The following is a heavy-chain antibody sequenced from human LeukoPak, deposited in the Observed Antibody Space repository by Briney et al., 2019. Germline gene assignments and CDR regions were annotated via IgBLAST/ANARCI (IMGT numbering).Heavy chain of an antibody. CDR2: MTRGGSEK. CDR1: GFTVSNRW. Sequence: GGSLRLSCEASGFTVSNRWMTWVRQAPGRGLEWVATMTRGGSEKFYVDSVKGRFTISRDNAKNSLYLQMNSLRAEDTAVYYCASDPFEHWGQGTLVTVSS. V-gene: IGHV3-7*01. CDR3: ASDPFEH. J-gene: IGHJ5*02.